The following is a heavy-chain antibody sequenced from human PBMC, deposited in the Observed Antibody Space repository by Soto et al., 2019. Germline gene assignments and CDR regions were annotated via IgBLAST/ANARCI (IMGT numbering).Heavy chain of an antibody. Sequence: PGGSLRLSCAASGFTFSSYGMHWVRQAPGKGLEWVAVIWYDGSNKYYADSVKGRFTISRDNSKNTLYLQMNSLRAEDTAVYYCAKDFGSGWDYWAEGTLVIVSS. V-gene: IGHV3-33*06. CDR3: AKDFGSGWDY. J-gene: IGHJ4*02. CDR2: IWYDGSNK. D-gene: IGHD6-19*01. CDR1: GFTFSSYG.